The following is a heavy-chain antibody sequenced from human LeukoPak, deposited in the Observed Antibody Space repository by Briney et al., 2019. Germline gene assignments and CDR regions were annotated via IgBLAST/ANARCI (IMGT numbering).Heavy chain of an antibody. J-gene: IGHJ4*02. CDR1: GGSISSYY. D-gene: IGHD5-12*01. CDR3: ARGEDIVATSYTLDY. CDR2: IYYSGST. Sequence: SETLSLTCTVSGGSISSYYWSWIRQPPGEGLERIGYIYYSGSTNYNPSLKSRVTISVDTSKNQFSLKLSSVTAADTAVYYCARGEDIVATSYTLDYWGQGTLVTVSS. V-gene: IGHV4-59*01.